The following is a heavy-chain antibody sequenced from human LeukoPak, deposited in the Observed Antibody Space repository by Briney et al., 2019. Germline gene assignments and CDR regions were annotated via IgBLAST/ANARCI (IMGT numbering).Heavy chain of an antibody. CDR1: GYSFTSYW. Sequence: GESPEISCKGSGYSFTSYWIGWVRQMPGKGLEWMGIIYPGDSDTRYSPSLQGLLTISADKSISTAYLQWSSLKASDTAMYYCARPDYYDSSGYSDYWGQGTLVPVSS. CDR3: ARPDYYDSSGYSDY. V-gene: IGHV5-51*01. CDR2: IYPGDSDT. D-gene: IGHD3-22*01. J-gene: IGHJ4*02.